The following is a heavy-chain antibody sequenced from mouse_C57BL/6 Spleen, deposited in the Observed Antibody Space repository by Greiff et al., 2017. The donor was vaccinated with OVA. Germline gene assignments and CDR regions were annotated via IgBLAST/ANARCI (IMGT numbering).Heavy chain of an antibody. CDR3: ARSSFRWDGY. Sequence: QVQLQQPGAELVRPGSSVKLSCKASGYTFTSYWMDWVKQRPGQGLEWIGNIYPSDSETHYNQKFKGKATLTVNKSSSTAYMVLRSLTSEDSAVYYCARSSFRWDGYWGQGTTLTVSS. CDR2: IYPSDSET. D-gene: IGHD2-14*01. J-gene: IGHJ2*01. CDR1: GYTFTSYW. V-gene: IGHV1-61*01.